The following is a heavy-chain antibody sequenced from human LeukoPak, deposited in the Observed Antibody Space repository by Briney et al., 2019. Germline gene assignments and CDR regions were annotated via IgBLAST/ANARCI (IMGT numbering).Heavy chain of an antibody. D-gene: IGHD3-10*01. V-gene: IGHV3-53*01. J-gene: IGHJ4*02. CDR1: GFTVSSNY. Sequence: GGSLILSCAASGFTVSSNYMSWVRQAPGKGLEWVSVIYSGGSTYYADSVKGRFTISRDNSKNTLYLQMNSLRAEDTAVYYCARVTFYGSGSYCDYWGQGPRSPSPQ. CDR2: IYSGGST. CDR3: ARVTFYGSGSYCDY.